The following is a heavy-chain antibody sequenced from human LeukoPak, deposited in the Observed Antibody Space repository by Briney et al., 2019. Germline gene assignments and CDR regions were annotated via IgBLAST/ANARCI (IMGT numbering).Heavy chain of an antibody. CDR1: GFTFSSYS. V-gene: IGHV3-48*01. CDR3: ATGGYGDYFDY. J-gene: IGHJ4*02. CDR2: ISSLSGTI. Sequence: GGSLRLSCAASGFTFSSYSMNWVRQAPGEGLEWVSYISSLSGTIYYADSVKGRFTISRDNSKNTLYLQMNSLRAEDTAVYYCATGGYGDYFDYWGQGTLITVSS. D-gene: IGHD4-17*01.